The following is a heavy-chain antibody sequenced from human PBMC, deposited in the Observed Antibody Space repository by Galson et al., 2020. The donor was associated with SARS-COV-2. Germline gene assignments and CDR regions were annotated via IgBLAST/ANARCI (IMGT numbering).Heavy chain of an antibody. D-gene: IGHD5-18*01. Sequence: SETLSLTCTVSGGSISSGGYYWSWIRQHPGKGLEWIGYIYYSGSTYYNPSLKSRVTISVDTSKNQFSLKLSSVTAADTAVYYCARESRYSYGIPFDYWGQGTLVTVSS. J-gene: IGHJ4*02. CDR1: GGSISSGGYY. CDR3: ARESRYSYGIPFDY. CDR2: IYYSGST. V-gene: IGHV4-31*03.